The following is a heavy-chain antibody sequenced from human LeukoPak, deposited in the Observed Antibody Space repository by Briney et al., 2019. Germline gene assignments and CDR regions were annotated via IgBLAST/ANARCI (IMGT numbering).Heavy chain of an antibody. Sequence: SETLSLTCTVSGGSISSYYWSWIRQPPGKGLEWIGYIYYSGSTNYNPSLKSRVTISVGTSKNQFSLKLSSVTAADTAVYYCATAIYGSGSALDYWGQGTLVTVSS. CDR2: IYYSGST. CDR3: ATAIYGSGSALDY. D-gene: IGHD3-10*01. J-gene: IGHJ4*02. CDR1: GGSISSYY. V-gene: IGHV4-59*01.